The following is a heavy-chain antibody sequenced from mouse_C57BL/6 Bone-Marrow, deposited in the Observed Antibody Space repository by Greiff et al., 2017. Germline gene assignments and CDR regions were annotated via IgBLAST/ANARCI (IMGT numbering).Heavy chain of an antibody. J-gene: IGHJ2*01. CDR3: ARVYYYGSSDYCDY. D-gene: IGHD1-1*01. Sequence: QVQLQQSGAELARPGASVKLSCKASGYTFTSYGISWVKQRTGQGLEWIGEIYPRSGNTYYNEKFKGKATLTADKSSSTAYMELRSLTSEDSAVYFCARVYYYGSSDYCDYWGQGTTLTVSS. CDR1: GYTFTSYG. V-gene: IGHV1-81*01. CDR2: IYPRSGNT.